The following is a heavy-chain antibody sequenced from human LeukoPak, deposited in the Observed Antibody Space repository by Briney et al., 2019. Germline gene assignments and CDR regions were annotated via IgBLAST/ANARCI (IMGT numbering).Heavy chain of an antibody. J-gene: IGHJ4*02. CDR2: IIPIFGTA. CDR3: ASAGGSTEIVVVVAANPYYFDY. V-gene: IGHV1-69*13. CDR1: GGTFISYA. D-gene: IGHD2-15*01. Sequence: SVKVSCKASGGTFISYAISWVRQAPGQGLEWMGGIIPIFGTANYAQKFQGRVTITADESTSTAYMELSSLRSEDTAVYYCASAGGSTEIVVVVAANPYYFDYWGQGTLVTVSS.